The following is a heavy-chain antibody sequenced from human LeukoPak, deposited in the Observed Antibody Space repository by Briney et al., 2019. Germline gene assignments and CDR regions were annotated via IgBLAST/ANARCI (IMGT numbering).Heavy chain of an antibody. CDR3: ARCPVAGRGDYFDY. V-gene: IGHV3-30*03. CDR2: ISYDGSNK. D-gene: IGHD6-19*01. CDR1: GFTFSSYG. Sequence: GGSLRLSCAASGFTFSSYGMHWVRQAPGKGLEWVAVISYDGSNKYYADSVKGRFTISRDNSKNTLYLQMNSLRAEDTAVYYCARCPVAGRGDYFDYWGQGTLVTVSS. J-gene: IGHJ4*02.